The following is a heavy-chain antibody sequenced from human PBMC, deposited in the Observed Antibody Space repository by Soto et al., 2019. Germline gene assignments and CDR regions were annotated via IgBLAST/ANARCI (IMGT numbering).Heavy chain of an antibody. D-gene: IGHD2-15*01. CDR3: ARGERSGSWNYYYGMDV. Sequence: SETLSLTCTVSGGSISSGDYYWSWIRQPPGKGLEWIGYIYYSGSTYYNPSLKSRVTISVGTSKNQFSLKLSSVTAAGTAVYYCARGERSGSWNYYYGMDVWGQGTTVTVSS. J-gene: IGHJ6*02. CDR2: IYYSGST. V-gene: IGHV4-30-4*01. CDR1: GGSISSGDYY.